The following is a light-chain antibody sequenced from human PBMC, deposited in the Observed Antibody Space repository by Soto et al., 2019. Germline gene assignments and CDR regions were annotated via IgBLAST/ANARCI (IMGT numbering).Light chain of an antibody. CDR3: QQYNNWPT. V-gene: IGKV3-15*01. CDR1: RSVSSN. Sequence: EIVMTQSPATLSVSPGERATLSCRASRSVSSNLAWYQQKPGQAPRLLIYGASTRATGVPARFSGSGSGTEFTLTISSLQSEDFAVYHCQQYNNWPTFGRGTKLEIK. CDR2: GAS. J-gene: IGKJ4*01.